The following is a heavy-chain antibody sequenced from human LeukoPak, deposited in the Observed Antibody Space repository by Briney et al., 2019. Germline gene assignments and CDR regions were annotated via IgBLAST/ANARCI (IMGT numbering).Heavy chain of an antibody. J-gene: IGHJ4*02. V-gene: IGHV4-4*02. CDR2: IYHSGST. Sequence: PSGTLSLTCAVSGGSISSSNWWSWVRQPPGKGLEWIGEIYHSGSTNYNPSLKSRVTISVDKSKNQFSLKVTSATAADTAVYYCARGGVFKAAATFDYWGQGVLVTVTS. D-gene: IGHD2-15*01. CDR3: ARGGVFKAAATFDY. CDR1: GGSISSSNW.